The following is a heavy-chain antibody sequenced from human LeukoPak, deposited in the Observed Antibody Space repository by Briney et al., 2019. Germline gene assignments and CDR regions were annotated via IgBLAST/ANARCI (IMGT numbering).Heavy chain of an antibody. CDR2: IYYSRST. CDR3: ARGSGEYYYYGMDV. Sequence: SQTLSLTCTVSGGSISSRYRYWSWIRQSPAKGLEWIGYIYYSRSTNYNPSLKCRVTISVDTSKDQFSLKLSSVTAADTAVYYCARGSGEYYYYGMDVGGKGTTVTVSS. V-gene: IGHV4-61*01. D-gene: IGHD3-10*01. J-gene: IGHJ6*04. CDR1: GGSISSRYRY.